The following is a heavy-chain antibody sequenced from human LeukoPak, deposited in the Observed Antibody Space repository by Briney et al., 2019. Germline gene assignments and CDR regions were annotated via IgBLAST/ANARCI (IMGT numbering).Heavy chain of an antibody. Sequence: VASVKVSCKASGYTFTSYGISWVRQAPGQGLEWMGGIIPIFGTANYAQKFQGRVTITADESTSTAYMELSSLRSEDTAVYYCARVCSDYGDYDYWGQGTLVTVSS. CDR1: GYTFTSYG. J-gene: IGHJ4*02. V-gene: IGHV1-69*13. CDR2: IIPIFGTA. CDR3: ARVCSDYGDYDY. D-gene: IGHD4-17*01.